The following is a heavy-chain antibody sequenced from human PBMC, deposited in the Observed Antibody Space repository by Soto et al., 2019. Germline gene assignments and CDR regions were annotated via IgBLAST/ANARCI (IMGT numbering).Heavy chain of an antibody. CDR3: ARFGYCSSTSCYHYYYYYGMDV. D-gene: IGHD2-2*03. V-gene: IGHV5-51*01. CDR2: IYPGDSDT. CDR1: GYSFTSYW. J-gene: IGHJ6*02. Sequence: GESLKISCKGSGYSFTSYWIGWVRQMPGKGLEWMGIIYPGDSDTRYSPSFQGQVTISADKSISTAYLQWSSLKASDTAMYYCARFGYCSSTSCYHYYYYYGMDVWGQGTTVTVSS.